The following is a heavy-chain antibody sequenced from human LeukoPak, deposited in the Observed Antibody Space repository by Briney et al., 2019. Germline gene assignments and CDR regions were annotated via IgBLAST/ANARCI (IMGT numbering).Heavy chain of an antibody. V-gene: IGHV3-9*01. D-gene: IGHD3-22*01. CDR3: AKGYYDSSGYLSY. CDR2: ISWNSGSI. Sequence: PGGSLRLSCAASGFTFSSYGMHWVRQAPGKGLEWVSGISWNSGSIGYADSVKGRFTISRDNAKNSLYLQMNSLRAEDTALYYCAKGYYDSSGYLSYWGQGTLVTVSS. J-gene: IGHJ4*02. CDR1: GFTFSSYG.